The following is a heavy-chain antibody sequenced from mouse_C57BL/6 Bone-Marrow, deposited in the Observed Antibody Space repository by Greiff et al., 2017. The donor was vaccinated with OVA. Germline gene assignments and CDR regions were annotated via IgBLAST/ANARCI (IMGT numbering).Heavy chain of an antibody. V-gene: IGHV5-17*01. Sequence: DVHLVESGGGLVKPGGSLKLSCAASGFTFSDYGMHCVRQAPEKGLEWVAYISSGSSTIYYADTVKGRFTISRDNAKNTLFLQMTSLRSEDTAMYYCARPGYYGSSLFAYWGQGTLVTGSA. CDR1: GFTFSDYG. CDR2: ISSGSSTI. CDR3: ARPGYYGSSLFAY. D-gene: IGHD1-1*01. J-gene: IGHJ3*01.